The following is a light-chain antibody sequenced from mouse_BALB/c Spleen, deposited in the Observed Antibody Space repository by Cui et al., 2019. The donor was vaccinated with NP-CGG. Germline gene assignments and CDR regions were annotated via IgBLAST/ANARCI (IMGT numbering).Light chain of an antibody. CDR1: IGAVTTSNY. CDR2: GTN. J-gene: IGLJ1*01. Sequence: QAVVTQDSALTTSPGETVTLTCRSSIGAVTTSNYANWVQEKPDHLFTGLIGGTNNRAPGVPARFSGSLIGDKAALTITGAQTEDESIYFCVLWYSNHWVFGGGTKLTVL. CDR3: VLWYSNHWV. V-gene: IGLV1*01.